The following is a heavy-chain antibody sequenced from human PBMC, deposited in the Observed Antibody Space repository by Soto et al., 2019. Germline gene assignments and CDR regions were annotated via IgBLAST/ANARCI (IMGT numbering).Heavy chain of an antibody. CDR3: ARDRRAYCGGDCYSLFDY. J-gene: IGHJ4*02. CDR2: IIPIFGTA. Sequence: ASVKVSCKASGGTFSSYAISWVRQAPGQGLEWMGGIIPIFGTANYAQKFQGRVTITADESTSTAYMELSSLRSEDTAVYYCARDRRAYCGGDCYSLFDYWGQGTLVTVSS. CDR1: GGTFSSYA. D-gene: IGHD2-21*02. V-gene: IGHV1-69*13.